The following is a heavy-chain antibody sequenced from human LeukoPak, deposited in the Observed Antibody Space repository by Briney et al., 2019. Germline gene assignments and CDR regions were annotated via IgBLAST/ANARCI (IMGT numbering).Heavy chain of an antibody. V-gene: IGHV3-23*01. D-gene: IGHD2-2*01. Sequence: GGSLRLSCAASGFTFSSYAMSWVRQAPGKWLEWVSAISGSGGSTYYADSVKGRFTISRDNSKNTLYLQMNSLRAEDTAVSYCAKDRKSYAYVKGFDYWGQGTLVTVSS. CDR1: GFTFSSYA. CDR2: ISGSGGST. J-gene: IGHJ4*02. CDR3: AKDRKSYAYVKGFDY.